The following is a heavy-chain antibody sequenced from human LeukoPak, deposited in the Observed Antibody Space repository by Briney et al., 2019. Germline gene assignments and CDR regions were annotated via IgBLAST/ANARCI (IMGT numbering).Heavy chain of an antibody. CDR1: GGSFSGYY. D-gene: IGHD1-26*01. CDR2: INHSGST. CDR3: AGREQPRHNYYYYLAA. V-gene: IGHV4-34*01. J-gene: IGHJ6*03. Sequence: SETLSLTCAVYGGSFSGYYWSWIRQPPGKGLEWIGEINHSGSTNYNPSLKSRVTISVDTSKNQFSLKLSSVTADDTAGYYCAGREQPRHNYYYYLAAWGKGPTVTVSS.